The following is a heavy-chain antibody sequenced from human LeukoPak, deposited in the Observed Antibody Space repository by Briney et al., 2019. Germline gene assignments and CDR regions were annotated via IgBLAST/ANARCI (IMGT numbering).Heavy chain of an antibody. CDR2: IYHSGST. CDR1: GGSISTYY. D-gene: IGHD5-12*01. V-gene: IGHV4-59*13. J-gene: IGHJ4*02. CDR3: ARGGGYASPIGY. Sequence: SETLSLTRTLSGGSISTYYWSWIRQPPGKGLEWIGYIYHSGSTNYNPSLKSRVTISVDTSKNQFSLKLSSATAADTAVYYCARGGGYASPIGYWGQGALVTVSS.